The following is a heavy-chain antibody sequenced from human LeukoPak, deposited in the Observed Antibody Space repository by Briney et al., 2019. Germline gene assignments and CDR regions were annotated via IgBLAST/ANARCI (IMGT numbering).Heavy chain of an antibody. CDR1: GYTFTSYY. CDR3: ARGYPMDWNYFDY. J-gene: IGHJ4*02. Sequence: ASVRVSCKASGYTFTSYYIHGVRQAPGQGLEWMGIINPIDGSTSSAQRFQGRVTMTRDTSTSTVYMELSSLRSEDTAVYYCARGYPMDWNYFDYWGQGMLVTVSS. D-gene: IGHD3/OR15-3a*01. V-gene: IGHV1-46*01. CDR2: INPIDGST.